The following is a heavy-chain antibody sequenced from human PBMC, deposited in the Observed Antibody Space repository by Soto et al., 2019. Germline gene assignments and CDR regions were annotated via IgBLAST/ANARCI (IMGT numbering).Heavy chain of an antibody. Sequence: QVQLVQSGAEVKKPGSSVKVSCKASGGTFSSYTISWVRQAPGQGLEWMGRIIPILGIANYAQKFQGRVTITADKSTSTAYLELSSLRSEDTAVYYCAIGYCSSTSCYRFDYWGQGTLVTVSS. CDR1: GGTFSSYT. J-gene: IGHJ4*02. D-gene: IGHD2-2*01. CDR2: IIPILGIA. CDR3: AIGYCSSTSCYRFDY. V-gene: IGHV1-69*02.